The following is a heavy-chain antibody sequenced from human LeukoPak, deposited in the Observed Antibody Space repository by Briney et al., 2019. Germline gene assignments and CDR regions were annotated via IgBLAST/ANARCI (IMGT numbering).Heavy chain of an antibody. V-gene: IGHV3-9*01. CDR1: GLTFSSYS. Sequence: PGGSLRLSCAASGLTFSSYSMNWVRQAPGKGLEWVSGISWNSGSIGCADSVKGRFPISRDNAKTSLYLQMNSLRAEDTALYYCAKDIRDYVWGSYYYYYYMDVWGKGTTVTISS. CDR3: AKDIRDYVWGSYYYYYYMDV. J-gene: IGHJ6*03. CDR2: ISWNSGSI. D-gene: IGHD3-16*01.